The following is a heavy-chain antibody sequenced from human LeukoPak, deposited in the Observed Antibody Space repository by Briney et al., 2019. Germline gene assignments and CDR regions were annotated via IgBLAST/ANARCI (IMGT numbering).Heavy chain of an antibody. CDR2: ISPSSETI. Sequence: GGSLRLSCAASGFTLSTYCMNWVRQAPGKGLEWVSYISPSSETIFYADSVKGRFTISRDNARNSLYLQMNSLRAEDTAVYYCAGAPIDYGDLQYFDYWGQGTVVTVSS. D-gene: IGHD4-17*01. V-gene: IGHV3-48*01. CDR1: GFTLSTYC. J-gene: IGHJ4*02. CDR3: AGAPIDYGDLQYFDY.